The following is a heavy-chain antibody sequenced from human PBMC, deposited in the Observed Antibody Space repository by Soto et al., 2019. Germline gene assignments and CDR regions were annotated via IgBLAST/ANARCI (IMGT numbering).Heavy chain of an antibody. J-gene: IGHJ4*02. Sequence: QLQLQESGSGLVKPSQTLSLTCAVSGGSISSGGYSWSWIRQPPGKGLEWIGYIYHSGSTYYNPSLKSRVTISVDRSKNQFSLKLSSVTAADTAVYYCARHCSGGSCFGTFDYWGQGTLVTVSS. CDR2: IYHSGST. D-gene: IGHD2-15*01. CDR3: ARHCSGGSCFGTFDY. CDR1: GGSISSGGYS. V-gene: IGHV4-30-2*01.